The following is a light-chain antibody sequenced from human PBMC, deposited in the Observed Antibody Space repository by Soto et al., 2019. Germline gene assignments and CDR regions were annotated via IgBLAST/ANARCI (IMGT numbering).Light chain of an antibody. Sequence: DIQMTQSPSSLSAAVEDRVTITCRASQGIRSDLGWYQQKPGKAPKRPIYAASSLQSGVPSRFTGSGSGTQFTLTITSLQPEDFATYYCQEGYNSPYTFGQGTKVEIK. CDR3: QEGYNSPYT. CDR2: AAS. CDR1: QGIRSD. J-gene: IGKJ2*01. V-gene: IGKV1-17*01.